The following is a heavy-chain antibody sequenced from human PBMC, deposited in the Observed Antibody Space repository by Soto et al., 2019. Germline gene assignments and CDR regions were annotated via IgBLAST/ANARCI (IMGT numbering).Heavy chain of an antibody. J-gene: IGHJ5*02. D-gene: IGHD1-20*01. CDR3: ARGLQVGIITSQKTGRETSNWFDP. V-gene: IGHV4-34*01. CDR1: GGSFSGYY. Sequence: DTLSLTCAVYGGSFSGYYWSWIRQPPGKGLEWIGEINHSGSTNYNPSLKSRVTISVDTSKNQFSLKLSSVTAADTAVYYCARGLQVGIITSQKTGRETSNWFDPWGKGTLVSVSS. CDR2: INHSGST.